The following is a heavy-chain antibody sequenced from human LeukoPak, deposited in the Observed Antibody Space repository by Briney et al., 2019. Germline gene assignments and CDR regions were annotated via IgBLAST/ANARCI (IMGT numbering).Heavy chain of an antibody. D-gene: IGHD3-10*01. CDR3: ARPSRSISTAGAFDI. V-gene: IGHV4-59*01. J-gene: IGHJ3*02. CDR2: IYYTGST. CDR1: GGSISSYY. Sequence: PSETLSLTCTVSGGSISSYYWSWIRQPAGKGLEWIGYIYYTGSTNYNPSLKSRVTISVGTSKNQFSLKLSSVTAADTAVYYCARPSRSISTAGAFDIWGQGTMVTVSS.